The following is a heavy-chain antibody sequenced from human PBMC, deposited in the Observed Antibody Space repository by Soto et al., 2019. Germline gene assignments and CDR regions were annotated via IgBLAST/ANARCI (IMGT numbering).Heavy chain of an antibody. CDR2: ISGGGDRT. V-gene: IGHV3-23*01. Sequence: EVQLLESGGGLVQPGGSLRLSCVGSGFTFINYAMNGVRQTPGTGLEWVSGISGGGDRTFDADTVKGPFNISRENSKNTVDLQMNILREDDTAVYYCARKDLGATSRPELWYFDLWGRGTLVTVSS. D-gene: IGHD1-26*01. J-gene: IGHJ2*01. CDR1: GFTFINYA. CDR3: ARKDLGATSRPELWYFDL.